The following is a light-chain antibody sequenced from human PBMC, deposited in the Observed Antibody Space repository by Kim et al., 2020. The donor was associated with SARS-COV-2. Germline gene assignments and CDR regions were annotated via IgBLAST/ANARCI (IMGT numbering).Light chain of an antibody. CDR2: DAS. Sequence: AIQLTQSPSSLSASVGDRVTITCRASQGISSALAWYQQKPGKAPKLLIYDASSLESGVPSRFSGSGSGTDFPLTISSLQPEDFATYYCQQFNSSPTFGGGTKLEI. J-gene: IGKJ4*01. V-gene: IGKV1-13*02. CDR3: QQFNSSPT. CDR1: QGISSA.